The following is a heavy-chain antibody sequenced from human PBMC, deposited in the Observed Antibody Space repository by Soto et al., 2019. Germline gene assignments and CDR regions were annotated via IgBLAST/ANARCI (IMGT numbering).Heavy chain of an antibody. J-gene: IGHJ6*02. V-gene: IGHV4-30-2*01. CDR3: ARDFLGGIAAAGQRARYYYYYGMDV. CDR2: IYHSGST. Sequence: TLSLTCAVSGGSISSGGYSWSWIRQPPGKGLEWIGYIYHSGSTYYNPSLKSRVTISVDRSKNQFSLKLSSVTAADTAVYYCARDFLGGIAAAGQRARYYYYYGMDVWGQGTTVTVSS. D-gene: IGHD6-13*01. CDR1: GGSISSGGYS.